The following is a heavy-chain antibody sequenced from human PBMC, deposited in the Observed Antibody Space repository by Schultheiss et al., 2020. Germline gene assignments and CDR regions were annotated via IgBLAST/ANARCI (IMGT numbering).Heavy chain of an antibody. J-gene: IGHJ6*02. D-gene: IGHD2-2*02. CDR3: TTDRVVPAAIGPVYYGMDV. CDR1: GFTFSSYA. CDR2: ISGSGGST. V-gene: IGHV3-23*01. Sequence: GESLKISCAASGFTFSSYAMSWVRQAPGKGLEWVSAISGSGGSTYYADSVKGRFTISRDNSKNTLYLQMNSLKTEDTAVYYCTTDRVVPAAIGPVYYGMDVWGQGTTVTVSS.